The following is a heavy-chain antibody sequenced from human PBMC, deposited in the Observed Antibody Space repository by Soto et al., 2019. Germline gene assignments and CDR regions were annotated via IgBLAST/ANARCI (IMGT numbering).Heavy chain of an antibody. CDR3: ARGGNTVTTYDY. CDR1: GGSIYNSDYY. J-gene: IGHJ4*02. CDR2: IDYNGVT. Sequence: SETLSLTCAVSGGSIYNSDYYWGWIRQPPAKGLEWIGNIDYNGVTSYNPSLKTRVTISVDTSKNQFSLKLSSVTAADTAVYYCARGGNTVTTYDYWGQGTLVTVSS. D-gene: IGHD4-17*01. V-gene: IGHV4-39*07.